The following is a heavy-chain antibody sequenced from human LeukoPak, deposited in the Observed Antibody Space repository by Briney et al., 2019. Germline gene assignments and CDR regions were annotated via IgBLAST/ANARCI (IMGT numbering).Heavy chain of an antibody. Sequence: SETLSLTCTVCGGSINSHYWTWIRQPAGKGLEWIGRIWSSGGLWSSGGTNYNPSLTSRITMSVDTSKNQFSLRLSSVTAADTAVYYCARSAAVAGQLERWFDPWGQGTLVTVSS. J-gene: IGHJ5*02. V-gene: IGHV4-4*07. CDR1: GGSINSHY. D-gene: IGHD6-19*01. CDR3: ARSAAVAGQLERWFDP. CDR2: IWSSGGLWSSGGT.